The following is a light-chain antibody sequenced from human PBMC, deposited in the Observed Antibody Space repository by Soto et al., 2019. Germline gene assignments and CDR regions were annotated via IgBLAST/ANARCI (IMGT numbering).Light chain of an antibody. CDR2: LGS. J-gene: IGKJ2*01. CDR1: HTLLHSNGYNY. Sequence: VMAHFTRSLPGPPGEPGSFCWRPSHTLLHSNGYNYLDWYLQKPGQSPQLLIYLGSIRASGVPDRFSGSGSGTDFTLKISRVEAADVGVYYCMQDLQTPYTFGQGTKVDI. CDR3: MQDLQTPYT. V-gene: IGKV2-28*01.